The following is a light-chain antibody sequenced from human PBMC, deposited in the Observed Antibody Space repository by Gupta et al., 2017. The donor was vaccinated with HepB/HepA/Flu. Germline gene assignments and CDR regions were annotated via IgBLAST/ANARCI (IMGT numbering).Light chain of an antibody. Sequence: DRQMTQSHSTRSASVGDRGTVTCRASKSISTWLDWYEHKQKNAPNPLISKVSSLERAVESRFSGSGSGTEASVTITIRQLDPFEASFSHYNKSYSPNTFGRGTKVEIK. V-gene: IGKV1-5*03. CDR3: HYNKSYSPNT. J-gene: IGKJ4*01. CDR2: KVS. CDR1: KSISTW.